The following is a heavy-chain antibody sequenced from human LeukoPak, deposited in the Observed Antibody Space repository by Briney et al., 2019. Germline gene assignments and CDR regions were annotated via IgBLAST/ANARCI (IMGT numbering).Heavy chain of an antibody. V-gene: IGHV3-66*02. D-gene: IGHD6-13*01. J-gene: IGHJ4*02. Sequence: GGSLRLSCAASGFTVSSSYMSWVRHAPGRGLECVSDLYRDGSTYYADSVKGRFTISRDNSKNTLYLQMNSLRAEDTAVYYCAKDHSSWDFDYWGQGTLVTVSS. CDR1: GFTVSSSY. CDR3: AKDHSSWDFDY. CDR2: LYRDGST.